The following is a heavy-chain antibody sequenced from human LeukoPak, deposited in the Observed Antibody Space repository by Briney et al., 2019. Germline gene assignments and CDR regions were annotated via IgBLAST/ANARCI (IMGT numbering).Heavy chain of an antibody. J-gene: IGHJ4*02. CDR2: IYYSGNT. Sequence: SETLSLTCTVSGVSISSSNSYWGWIRQPPGKGLEWIGSIYYSGNTYYNASLKSQVSISIDTSKNQFSLRLTSVTAADTAVYYCASDAPGPLGYWGQGTLVTVSS. V-gene: IGHV4-39*01. CDR3: ASDAPGPLGY. CDR1: GVSISSSNSY. D-gene: IGHD6-13*01.